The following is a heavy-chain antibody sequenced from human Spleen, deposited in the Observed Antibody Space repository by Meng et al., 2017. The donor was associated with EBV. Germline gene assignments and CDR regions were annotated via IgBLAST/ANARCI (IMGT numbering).Heavy chain of an antibody. D-gene: IGHD3-3*01. V-gene: IGHV1-3*01. J-gene: IGHJ4*02. CDR2: LNPGNGYT. CDR1: GSNFIIYA. Sequence: QVQLVQSGAEVEKPXAPVKVSCQTSGSNFIIYAMHWVRQAPGQSLEWMGRLNPGNGYTEYSQRFQGRVTITRDTSARTAYMELSSLRSEDTAVYYCARDYDERTYYFDYWGQGTLVTVSS. CDR3: ARDYDERTYYFDY.